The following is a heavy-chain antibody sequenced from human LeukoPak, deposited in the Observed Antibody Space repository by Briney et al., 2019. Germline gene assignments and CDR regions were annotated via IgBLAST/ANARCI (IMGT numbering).Heavy chain of an antibody. CDR1: GGSINYYY. CDR3: ARYHPTGSSLDV. V-gene: IGHV4-59*13. Sequence: SETLSLTCNVSGGSINYYYWSWIRQPPGKGLEWIGHIYYTGSTNYNPSLKSRITISIDTSKNQFSLKLTSVTATDTAVYFCARYHPTGSSLDVWGQGTTVTVSS. J-gene: IGHJ6*02. D-gene: IGHD1-1*01. CDR2: IYYTGST.